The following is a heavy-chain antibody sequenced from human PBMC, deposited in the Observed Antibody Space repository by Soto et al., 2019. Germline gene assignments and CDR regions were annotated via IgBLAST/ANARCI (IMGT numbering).Heavy chain of an antibody. J-gene: IGHJ4*02. V-gene: IGHV3-23*01. CDR3: AKDGEFDWANYCVDY. D-gene: IGHD3-9*01. Sequence: GVSLRLSCAASGFTFSSYAMSWVRQAPGKGLEWVSAISGDGSSTYFADSGKGRFTISRDNSKNTLYLQMNSLRAEDTAVYYCAKDGEFDWANYCVDYWGQGTLVTVSS. CDR1: GFTFSSYA. CDR2: ISGDGSST.